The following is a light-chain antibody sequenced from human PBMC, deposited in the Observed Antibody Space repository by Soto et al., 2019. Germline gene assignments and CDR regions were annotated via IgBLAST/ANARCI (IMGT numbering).Light chain of an antibody. CDR2: AAS. CDR3: QQSYSTPFT. CDR1: QSISSN. Sequence: DIQMTQSPSSLSASVGDRVTITCRASQSISSNLNWYQQKPGQAPKLLIYAASSLQSGVPSRFSGSGSGTDFTLTISSPQPEDFATYYCQQSYSTPFTFGPGTKVYIK. J-gene: IGKJ3*01. V-gene: IGKV1-39*01.